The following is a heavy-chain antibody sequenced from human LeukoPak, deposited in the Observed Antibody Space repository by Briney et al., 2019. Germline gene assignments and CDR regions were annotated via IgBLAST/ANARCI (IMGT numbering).Heavy chain of an antibody. V-gene: IGHV3-30*03. J-gene: IGHJ5*02. CDR2: ISYDGSNK. CDR1: GFTFSSYG. CDR3: ARVQSPRYCSSTSCYLNWFDP. Sequence: GGSLRLSCAASGFTFSSYGMHWVRQAPGKGLEWVAVISYDGSNKYYADSVKGRFTISRDNSQNTLYLQMNSLRAEDTAVYYCARVQSPRYCSSTSCYLNWFDPWGQGTLVTVSS. D-gene: IGHD2-2*01.